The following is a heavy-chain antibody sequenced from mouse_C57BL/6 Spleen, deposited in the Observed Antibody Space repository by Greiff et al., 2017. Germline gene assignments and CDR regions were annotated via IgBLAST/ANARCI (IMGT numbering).Heavy chain of an antibody. CDR2: IDPEDGYT. CDR1: GFTITDYY. J-gene: IGHJ4*01. CDR3: AIGVTDYAIDY. Sequence: EVKLQESGAELVMPGASVKLSYTASGFTITDYYMHWVKQRPEQGLEWIGRIDPEDGYTKYAPKFQGKATLTADTSSNTAYLQLSSLTSEDTAVYYCAIGVTDYAIDYWGQGTTVTVSA. V-gene: IGHV14-2*01. D-gene: IGHD2-2*01.